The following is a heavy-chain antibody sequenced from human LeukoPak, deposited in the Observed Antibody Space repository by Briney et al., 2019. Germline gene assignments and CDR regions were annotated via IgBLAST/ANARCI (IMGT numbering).Heavy chain of an antibody. CDR3: ASWPRTGGRDSSSFIDY. D-gene: IGHD6-6*01. CDR2: IIPILGIA. J-gene: IGHJ4*02. CDR1: GGTFSSYA. Sequence: SVKVSCKASGGTFSSYAISWVRQAPGQGLEWMGRIIPILGIANYAQKFQGRVTITADKSTSTAYMELSGLRSEDTAVYYCASWPRTGGRDSSSFIDYWGQGTLVTVSS. V-gene: IGHV1-69*04.